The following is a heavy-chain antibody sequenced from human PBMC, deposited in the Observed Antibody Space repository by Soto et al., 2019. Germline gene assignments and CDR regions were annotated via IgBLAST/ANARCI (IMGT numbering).Heavy chain of an antibody. CDR3: AKGQIVATGRGYYGMDV. CDR2: ISYDGSDK. D-gene: IGHD5-12*01. Sequence: QVQLVESGGGVVQPGRSVRLSCAASGFTFSRYGMHWVRQAPGKGLEWVTVISYDGSDKYYADSMKGRFTISRDNSKNPLYLQMNSLRVEDTAIYYCAKGQIVATGRGYYGMDVWGQGTTVTVSS. CDR1: GFTFSRYG. V-gene: IGHV3-30*18. J-gene: IGHJ6*02.